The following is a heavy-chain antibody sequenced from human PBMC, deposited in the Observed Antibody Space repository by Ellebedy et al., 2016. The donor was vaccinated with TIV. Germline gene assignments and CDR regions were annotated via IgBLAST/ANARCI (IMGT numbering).Heavy chain of an antibody. Sequence: AASVKVSCKASGYNFIKYGYTWVRQAPGQGLEWVGYISSHNGNSNYGKNFEGIVTMTTDRTTATVLMELGSLLSDDTAMYYCARTRYSSSWPDFWGQGTLVTVSS. D-gene: IGHD5-18*01. J-gene: IGHJ4*02. CDR3: ARTRYSSSWPDF. CDR1: GYNFIKYG. CDR2: ISSHNGNS. V-gene: IGHV1-18*04.